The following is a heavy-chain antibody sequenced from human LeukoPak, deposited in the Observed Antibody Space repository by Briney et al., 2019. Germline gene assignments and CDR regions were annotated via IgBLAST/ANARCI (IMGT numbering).Heavy chain of an antibody. CDR1: GFTFSSYW. CDR3: ATTLTVTTGFY. V-gene: IGHV3-7*01. J-gene: IGHJ4*02. Sequence: HPGGSLRLSCAASGFTFSSYWMSWVRQAPGKGLEWVAHIKEDGSENYYVDSVKGRFTIPGDNAKNSLYLQMNSLRAEDTAVYFCATTLTVTTGFYWGQGTLVTVSS. D-gene: IGHD4-17*01. CDR2: IKEDGSEN.